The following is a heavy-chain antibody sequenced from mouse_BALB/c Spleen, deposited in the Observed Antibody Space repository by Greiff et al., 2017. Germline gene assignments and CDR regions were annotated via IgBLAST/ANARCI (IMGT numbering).Heavy chain of an antibody. CDR2: ISYSGST. CDR3: ARSPYGNYGGWFAY. Sequence: VQLKESGPSLVKPSQTLSLTCSVTGDSITSGYWNWIRKFPGNKLEYMGYISYSGSTYYNPSLKSRISITRDTSKNQYYLQLNSVTTEDTATYYCARSPYGNYGGWFAYWGQGTLVTVSA. V-gene: IGHV3-8*02. D-gene: IGHD2-10*02. J-gene: IGHJ3*01. CDR1: GDSITSGY.